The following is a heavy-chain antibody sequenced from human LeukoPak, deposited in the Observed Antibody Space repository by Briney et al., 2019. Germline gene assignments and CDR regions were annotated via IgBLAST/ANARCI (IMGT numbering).Heavy chain of an antibody. D-gene: IGHD6-6*01. Sequence: GASVKVSCKASGYTFTSYDINWVRQATGQGLEWMGWMNPNSGNTGYAQKFQGRVTMTRNTSISTAYMELSSLRSEDTAVYYCARDLPTGGQLALGYWGQGTLVTVSS. J-gene: IGHJ4*02. V-gene: IGHV1-8*01. CDR2: MNPNSGNT. CDR1: GYTFTSYD. CDR3: ARDLPTGGQLALGY.